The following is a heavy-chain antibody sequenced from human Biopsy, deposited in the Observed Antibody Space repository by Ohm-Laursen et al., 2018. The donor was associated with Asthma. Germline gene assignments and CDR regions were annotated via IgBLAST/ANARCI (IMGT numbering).Heavy chain of an antibody. D-gene: IGHD4-11*01. V-gene: IGHV1-18*04. CDR3: ARWTTPINGFDP. CDR1: GYTFTNYA. CDR2: ISAYNGNT. Sequence: SVKVSCKPSGYTFTNYAICWVRQAPGQGLEWMGWISAYNGNTNYAQKFQGRLTLTTDTSTSTAHMELRSLRSDDTAVYYCARWTTPINGFDPWGQGTLVTVSS. J-gene: IGHJ5*02.